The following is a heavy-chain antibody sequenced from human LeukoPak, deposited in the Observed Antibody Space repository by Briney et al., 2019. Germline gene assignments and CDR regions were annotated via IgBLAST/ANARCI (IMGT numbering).Heavy chain of an antibody. V-gene: IGHV1-2*06. Sequence: GASVKVSCNASGYTFTAYDMHWVRQAPGQGLEWMGRINPNRGGTTYAQHFRGRVTMTRDTSISTAYLELSSLRPDDTAMYYCARGPYDYVWGNYRYTAASFDYWGQGTPVTVSS. CDR3: ARGPYDYVWGNYRYTAASFDY. D-gene: IGHD3-16*02. CDR1: GYTFTAYD. CDR2: INPNRGGT. J-gene: IGHJ4*02.